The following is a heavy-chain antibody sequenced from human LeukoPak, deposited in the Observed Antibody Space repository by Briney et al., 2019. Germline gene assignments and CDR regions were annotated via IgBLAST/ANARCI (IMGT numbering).Heavy chain of an antibody. D-gene: IGHD3-22*01. Sequence: GGSLRLSCAASGFTFSTPAMSWVRQAPGKGLEWVSSIIDSGGNTYYADSVRGRFTISRDNSKNTLYLHMNSLRAEDTAVYYCAKRDSSGYHYFDYWGQGTLVTVSS. CDR2: IIDSGGNT. CDR3: AKRDSSGYHYFDY. J-gene: IGHJ4*02. CDR1: GFTFSTPA. V-gene: IGHV3-23*01.